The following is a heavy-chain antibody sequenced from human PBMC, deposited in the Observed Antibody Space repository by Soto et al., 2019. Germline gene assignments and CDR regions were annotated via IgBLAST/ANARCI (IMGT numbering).Heavy chain of an antibody. CDR1: GFTFSSYG. CDR2: IWYDGSNK. V-gene: IGHV3-33*01. Sequence: QVQLVESGGGVVQPGRSLRLSCAASGFTFSSYGMHWVRQAPGKGLEWVAVIWYDGSNKYYADSVKGRFTISRDNSKNTLYLQMNSLRAEDTAVYYCARPYCSSTSCDPRPGYGGAAFDIWGQGTMVTVSS. J-gene: IGHJ3*02. D-gene: IGHD2-2*01. CDR3: ARPYCSSTSCDPRPGYGGAAFDI.